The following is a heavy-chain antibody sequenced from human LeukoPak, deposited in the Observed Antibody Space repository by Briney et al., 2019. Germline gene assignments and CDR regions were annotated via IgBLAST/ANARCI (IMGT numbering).Heavy chain of an antibody. V-gene: IGHV4-59*01. CDR1: GGSSSSYY. CDR3: ARVVNRVYFDY. D-gene: IGHD4-23*01. Sequence: PSETLSRTCTVSGGSSSSYYWSWIRQPPGKGLEWIGYIYYSGSTNYNPSLKSRVTISVDTSKNQFSLKLSSVTAADTAVYYCARVVNRVYFDYWGQGTLVTVSS. CDR2: IYYSGST. J-gene: IGHJ4*02.